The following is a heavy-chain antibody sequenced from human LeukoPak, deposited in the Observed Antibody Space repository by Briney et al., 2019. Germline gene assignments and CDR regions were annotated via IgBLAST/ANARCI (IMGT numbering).Heavy chain of an antibody. CDR2: TSSSSSTI. J-gene: IGHJ4*02. Sequence: PGGSLRLSCAASGFTFSSYSMNWVRQAPGKGLEWVSYTSSSSSTIYYADSVKGRFTISRDNAKNSLYLQMNSLRDEDMAVYYCAREYSSSWRYFDYWGQGTLVTVSS. CDR3: AREYSSSWRYFDY. V-gene: IGHV3-48*02. CDR1: GFTFSSYS. D-gene: IGHD6-13*01.